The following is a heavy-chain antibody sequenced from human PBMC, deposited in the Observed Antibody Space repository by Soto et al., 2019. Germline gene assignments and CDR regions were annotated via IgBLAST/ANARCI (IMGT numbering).Heavy chain of an antibody. V-gene: IGHV4-30-2*01. CDR3: ASSSNYVWFDY. Sequence: LSLTCAVSGGSISSGGYSWSWIRQPPGKGLEWIGYIYHSGSTYYNPSLKSRVTISVDRSKNQFSLKLSSVTAADTAVYYCASSSNYVWFDYWGQGTLVTVSS. CDR2: IYHSGST. D-gene: IGHD4-4*01. CDR1: GGSISSGGYS. J-gene: IGHJ4*02.